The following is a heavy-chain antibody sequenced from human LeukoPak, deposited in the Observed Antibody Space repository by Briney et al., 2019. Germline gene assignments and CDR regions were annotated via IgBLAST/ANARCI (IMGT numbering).Heavy chain of an antibody. CDR2: IYYSGST. V-gene: IGHV4-31*03. CDR1: GGSISSGGYY. Sequence: PSETLSLTCTVSGGSISSGGYYWSWIRQHPGKGLEWIGYIYYSGSTYYNPSLKSRDTISVDTSKNQFSLKLSSVTAADTAVYYCARVPVVVNTFDYWGQGTLVTVSS. CDR3: ARVPVVVNTFDY. D-gene: IGHD3-22*01. J-gene: IGHJ4*02.